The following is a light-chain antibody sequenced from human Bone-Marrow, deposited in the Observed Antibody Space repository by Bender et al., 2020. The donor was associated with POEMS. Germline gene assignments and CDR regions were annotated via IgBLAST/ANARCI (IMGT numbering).Light chain of an antibody. V-gene: IGLV2-23*02. Sequence: SALTQPASMSGSPGQSITISCTGTSDDIGTYNMVSWYQHFPGKAPHLILYEVNQRPSGVSNRFSGSKSGNTASLTISGLQTDDEADYYCCSYALGRSYVFGTGTKVTVL. CDR1: SDDIGTYNM. J-gene: IGLJ1*01. CDR3: CSYALGRSYV. CDR2: EVN.